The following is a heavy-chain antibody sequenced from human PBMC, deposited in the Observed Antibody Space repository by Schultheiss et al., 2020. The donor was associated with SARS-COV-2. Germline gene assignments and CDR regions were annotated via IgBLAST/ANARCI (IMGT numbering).Heavy chain of an antibody. J-gene: IGHJ5*02. CDR3: ARGRVPAAIRAYNWFDP. V-gene: IGHV4-39*07. CDR1: GGSISSSSYY. CDR2: INHSGST. Sequence: SETLSLTCTVSGGSISSSSYYWGWIRQPPGKGLEWIGEINHSGSTNYNPSLKSRVTISVDTSKNQFSLKLSSVTAADTAVYYCARGRVPAAIRAYNWFDPWGQGTLVTVSS. D-gene: IGHD2-2*01.